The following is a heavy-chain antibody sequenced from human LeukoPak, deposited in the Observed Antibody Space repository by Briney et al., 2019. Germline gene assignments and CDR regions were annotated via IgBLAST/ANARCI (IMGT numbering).Heavy chain of an antibody. V-gene: IGHV4-59*01. J-gene: IGHJ4*02. CDR3: ARDGDDYGDSYYFDY. CDR2: IYYSGST. D-gene: IGHD4-17*01. CDR1: GGSISSYY. Sequence: PSETLSLTCTVSGGSISSYYWSWIRQPPGKGLEWIGYIYYSGSTNYNPSLKSRVTISVDTSKNQFSLKLSSVTAEDTAVYYCARDGDDYGDSYYFDYWGQGTLVTVSS.